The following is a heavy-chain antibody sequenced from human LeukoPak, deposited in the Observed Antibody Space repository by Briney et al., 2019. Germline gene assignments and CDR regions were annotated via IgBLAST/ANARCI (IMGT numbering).Heavy chain of an antibody. D-gene: IGHD1-26*01. V-gene: IGHV3-23*01. Sequence: GGSLSLSCAASGFTFRNFAMRWIRQAPGKGLEWVSAISGSASTTKYADSVKGRFTISRDNSKNTLYLQMNSLRAEDTALYYCAKESGDSYYSVDYWGQGTLVTVSS. CDR2: ISGSASTT. J-gene: IGHJ4*02. CDR3: AKESGDSYYSVDY. CDR1: GFTFRNFA.